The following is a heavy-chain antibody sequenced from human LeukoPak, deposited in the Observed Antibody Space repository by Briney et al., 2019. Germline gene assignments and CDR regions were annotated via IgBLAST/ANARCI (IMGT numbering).Heavy chain of an antibody. CDR3: ARVIGFGELSLGH. CDR2: INPKSGGT. J-gene: IGHJ4*02. Sequence: ASVKVSCKASGYTFTGYYIHWVRQAPGQGLEWMGWINPKSGGTNNAKKFQGRVTMTRDTSISTAYMELSRLRSDDTAVYFCARVIGFGELSLGHWGQGTLVTVSS. V-gene: IGHV1-2*02. D-gene: IGHD3-10*01. CDR1: GYTFTGYY.